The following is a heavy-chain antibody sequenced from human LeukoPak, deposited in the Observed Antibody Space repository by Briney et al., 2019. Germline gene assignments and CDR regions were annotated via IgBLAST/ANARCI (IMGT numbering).Heavy chain of an antibody. Sequence: PGGSLSISCSASGFSFSSYSMFWVRQAPGKGLEWVSSISDRSSFIYYADSVKGRFTISRDNAKKSLFLHMNSLSVEDTALYYCAREPHDFHEEDGFDIWGQGTLVTVSS. CDR3: AREPHDFHEEDGFDI. D-gene: IGHD5-24*01. J-gene: IGHJ3*02. CDR2: ISDRSSFI. CDR1: GFSFSSYS. V-gene: IGHV3-21*01.